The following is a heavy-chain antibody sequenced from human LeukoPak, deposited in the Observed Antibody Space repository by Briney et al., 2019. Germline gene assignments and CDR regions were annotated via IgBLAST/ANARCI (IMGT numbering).Heavy chain of an antibody. V-gene: IGHV3-9*01. CDR3: AKDPGYSGYESFFDY. Sequence: GGSLRLSCAASGFTFDDYAMHWVRQAPGKGLEWVSGISWNSGSIGYADSVKGRFTISRDNAKNSLYLQMNSLRAEDTALYYCAKDPGYSGYESFFDYWGQGTLVTVSS. D-gene: IGHD5-12*01. CDR1: GFTFDDYA. CDR2: ISWNSGSI. J-gene: IGHJ4*02.